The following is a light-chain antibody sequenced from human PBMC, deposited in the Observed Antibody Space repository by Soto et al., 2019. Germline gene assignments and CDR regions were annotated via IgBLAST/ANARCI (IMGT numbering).Light chain of an antibody. Sequence: QSVLTQSPSASASLGASVKLTCTLSSGHSSYAIAWHQQQPEKGPRYLMKLNSDGSHSKGDGIPDRFSGSSSGAERYLTISSLQSEDEADYYCQTCGTYGVFGGGTKLTVL. CDR3: QTCGTYGV. V-gene: IGLV4-69*01. CDR1: SGHSSYA. J-gene: IGLJ2*01. CDR2: LNSDGSH.